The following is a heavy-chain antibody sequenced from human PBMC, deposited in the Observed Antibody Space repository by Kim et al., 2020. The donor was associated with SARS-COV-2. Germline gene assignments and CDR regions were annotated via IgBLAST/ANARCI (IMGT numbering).Heavy chain of an antibody. V-gene: IGHV3-7*01. CDR3: ASLKYDY. D-gene: IGHD2-2*01. J-gene: IGHJ4*02. CDR1: GFTFRDYW. Sequence: GGSLRLSCAASGFTFRDYWMDRVRQAPGKGLEWVANIKPDGSEKNCVDSVRGRFTISRDNAEKSLYLQMDSLRAEDTAVYYCASLKYDYWGRGALVTVSS. CDR2: IKPDGSEK.